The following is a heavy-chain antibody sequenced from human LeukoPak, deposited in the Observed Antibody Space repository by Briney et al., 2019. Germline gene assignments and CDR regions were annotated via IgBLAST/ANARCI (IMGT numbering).Heavy chain of an antibody. V-gene: IGHV3-23*01. Sequence: GGSLRLSCAASGFTFSSYSLNWVRQAPGKGLEWVSAISGSGGTAYYADSVKGRFTISRDNSKNTLYLQMNSLRAEDTAVYYCAKRDSSGWSNWFDPWGQGTLVTVSS. CDR1: GFTFSSYS. D-gene: IGHD6-19*01. CDR3: AKRDSSGWSNWFDP. CDR2: ISGSGGTA. J-gene: IGHJ5*02.